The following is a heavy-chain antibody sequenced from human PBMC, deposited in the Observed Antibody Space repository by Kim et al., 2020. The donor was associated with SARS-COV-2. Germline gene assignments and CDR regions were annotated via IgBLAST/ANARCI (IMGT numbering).Heavy chain of an antibody. CDR2: IYYSGST. J-gene: IGHJ6*02. CDR1: GGSISSSSYY. CDR3: ARPGIAVAGPYYYYGMDV. D-gene: IGHD6-19*01. Sequence: SETLSLTCTVSGGSISSSSYYWGWIRQPPGKGLEWIGSIYYSGSTYYNPSLKSRVTISVDTSKNQFSLKLSSVTAADTAVYYCARPGIAVAGPYYYYGMDVWGQGTTVTVSS. V-gene: IGHV4-39*01.